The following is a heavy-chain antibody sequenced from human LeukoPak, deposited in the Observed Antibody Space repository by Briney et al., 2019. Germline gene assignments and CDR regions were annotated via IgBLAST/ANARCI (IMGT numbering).Heavy chain of an antibody. D-gene: IGHD5-18*01. V-gene: IGHV5-51*01. CDR3: ARSEVQLWIDY. CDR2: IYPGDSDT. Sequence: GESLKISCKGAGYSFTSYWIGWGRPMPGKGLEWMGIIYPGDSDTRYSPSFQGQVTISADKSISTAYMQWSSVKASDTAMYYCARSEVQLWIDYWGQGTLVIVSS. CDR1: GYSFTSYW. J-gene: IGHJ4*02.